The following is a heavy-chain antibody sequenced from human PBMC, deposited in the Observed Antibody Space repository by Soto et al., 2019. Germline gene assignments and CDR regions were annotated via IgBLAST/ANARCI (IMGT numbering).Heavy chain of an antibody. J-gene: IGHJ4*02. V-gene: IGHV3-7*03. CDR2: IKPDGSAT. CDR1: DFTFRNYW. Sequence: PGGSLRLSXATSDFTFRNYWMNWVRQAPGKGLEWVANIKPDGSATNYVDSVKGRFTISRDNVRNSVSLQMNSLRVEDTAVYFCFGGNGGPQWGQGTLVTVSS. D-gene: IGHD3-16*01. CDR3: FGGNGGPQ.